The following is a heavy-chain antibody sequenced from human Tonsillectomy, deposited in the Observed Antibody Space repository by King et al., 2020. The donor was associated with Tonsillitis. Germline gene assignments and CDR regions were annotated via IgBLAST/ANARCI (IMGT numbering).Heavy chain of an antibody. CDR2: ISYDGSIK. CDR3: AKEEVGFDI. D-gene: IGHD1-26*01. Sequence: VQLVESGGGVVQPGRSLRLSCAASGFTFSSYGMHWVRQAPGKGLEWVAVISYDGSIKYFTDSVKGRFTISRDNSKNTLYLQMNSLRPDDTAVYHCAKEEVGFDIWGQGTLVTVSS. V-gene: IGHV3-30*18. CDR1: GFTFSSYG. J-gene: IGHJ3*02.